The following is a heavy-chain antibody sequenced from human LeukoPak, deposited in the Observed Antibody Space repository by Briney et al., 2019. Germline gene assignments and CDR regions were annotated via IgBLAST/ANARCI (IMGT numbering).Heavy chain of an antibody. Sequence: PGGSLRLSCAASGFTFSSYAMSWVRQAPGKGLEWVSAISGSGGSTYYADSVKGRFTISRDNSKNTLYLQMNSLRAEDTAVYYCAKDSGNIRVNYYGSGSRTDDAYWGQGTLVTVSS. CDR3: AKDSGNIRVNYYGSGSRTDDAY. J-gene: IGHJ4*02. CDR2: ISGSGGST. CDR1: GFTFSSYA. V-gene: IGHV3-23*01. D-gene: IGHD3-10*01.